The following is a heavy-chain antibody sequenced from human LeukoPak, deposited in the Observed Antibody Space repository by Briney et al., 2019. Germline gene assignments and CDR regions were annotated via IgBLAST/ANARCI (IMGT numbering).Heavy chain of an antibody. D-gene: IGHD2-21*02. CDR1: GFTFSSYG. Sequence: GGSLRLSCAASGFTFSSYGMHWVRQAPGKGLEWVAFIRYDGSNKYYADSVKGRFTISRDNSKNTLYLQMNSLRAEDTAVYYCAKEVGCPSDCLFFHSWGQGTLVTVSS. V-gene: IGHV3-30*02. CDR3: AKEVGCPSDCLFFHS. CDR2: IRYDGSNK. J-gene: IGHJ4*02.